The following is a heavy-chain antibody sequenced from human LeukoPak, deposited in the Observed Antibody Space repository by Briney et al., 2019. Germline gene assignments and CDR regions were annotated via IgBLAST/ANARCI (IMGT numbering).Heavy chain of an antibody. CDR1: GGTFSSYA. CDR3: AREVYSYGYARFDY. V-gene: IGHV1-69*05. J-gene: IGHJ4*02. D-gene: IGHD5-18*01. CDR2: IIPIFGTA. Sequence: SVKVSCKASGGTFSSYAISWVRQAPGQGLEWMGRIIPIFGTANYAQKFQGRVTITTDESTSTAYMELSSLRSEDTAVYYWAREVYSYGYARFDYWGQGTLVTVSS.